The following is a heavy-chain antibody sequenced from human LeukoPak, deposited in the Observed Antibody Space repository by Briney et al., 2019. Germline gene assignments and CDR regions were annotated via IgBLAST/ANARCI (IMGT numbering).Heavy chain of an antibody. CDR3: ARPWCYWGDCSGAMGY. CDR2: INHSGST. D-gene: IGHD2-15*01. Sequence: PSQTLSLTCTVSGDSISSGDYYWSWLRQPPGKGLEWIGEINHSGSTNYNPSLKSRVTISVDTSKNQFSLKLSSVTAADTAVYYCARPWCYWGDCSGAMGYWGQGNLVTVSS. J-gene: IGHJ4*02. CDR1: GDSISSGDYY. V-gene: IGHV4-30-4*08.